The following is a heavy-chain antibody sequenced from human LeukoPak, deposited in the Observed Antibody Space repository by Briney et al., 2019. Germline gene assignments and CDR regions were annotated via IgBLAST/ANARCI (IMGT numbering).Heavy chain of an antibody. V-gene: IGHV3-21*04. CDR2: ISSSSTYI. Sequence: GGSLRLSCAASGFTLSTYAMNWVRQAPGKGLGWVSSISSSSTYIYYADSVKGRFTISRDNAKNSLYLEMNSLRAEDTAVYYCTRSAPAKWCFDLWGRGTLVTVSS. CDR1: GFTLSTYA. CDR3: TRSAPAKWCFDL. J-gene: IGHJ2*01.